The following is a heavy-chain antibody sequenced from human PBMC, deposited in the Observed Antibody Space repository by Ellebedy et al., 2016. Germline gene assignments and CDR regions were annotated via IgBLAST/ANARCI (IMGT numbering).Heavy chain of an antibody. V-gene: IGHV3-23*01. CDR2: ISAGSDTT. J-gene: IGHJ4*02. CDR3: RQGHYADL. D-gene: IGHD4-17*01. Sequence: GESLKISXTASGFNFATFFMSWVRQAPGKGLEWVSTISAGSDTTRLADSVKGRFTISRDSSKNSVYLRMNNLRVEDTAVYYCRQGHYADLWGQGTLVTVSS. CDR1: GFNFATFF.